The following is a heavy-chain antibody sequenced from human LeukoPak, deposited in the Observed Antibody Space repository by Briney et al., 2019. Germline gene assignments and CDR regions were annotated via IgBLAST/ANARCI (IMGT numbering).Heavy chain of an antibody. V-gene: IGHV1-69*04. D-gene: IGHD3-22*01. J-gene: IGHJ6*02. CDR2: IIPILGIA. CDR3: ARTPHFYDSSGYYYYYGMDV. CDR1: GYTFTSYG. Sequence: ASVKVSCKASGYTFTSYGISWVRQAPGQGLEWMGRIIPILGIANYAQKFQGRVTITADKSTSTAHMELSSPRSEDTAVYYCARTPHFYDSSGYYYYYGMDVWGQGTTVTVSS.